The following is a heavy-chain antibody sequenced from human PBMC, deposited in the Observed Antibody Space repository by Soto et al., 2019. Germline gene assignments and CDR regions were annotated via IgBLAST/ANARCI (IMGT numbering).Heavy chain of an antibody. V-gene: IGHV4-30-4*01. CDR2: IYYSGST. CDR3: ARDDYGDYGFDY. D-gene: IGHD4-17*01. Sequence: PSETLSLTCTVSGGSISSGDYYWSWIRQPPGKGLEWIGYIYYSGSTYYNPSLKSRVTISVDTSKNQFSLKLSSVTAADTAVYYCARDDYGDYGFDYWGQGTLVTVYS. CDR1: GGSISSGDYY. J-gene: IGHJ4*02.